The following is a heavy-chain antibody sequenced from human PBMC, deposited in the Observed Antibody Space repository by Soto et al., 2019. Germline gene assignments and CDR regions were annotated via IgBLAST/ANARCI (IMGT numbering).Heavy chain of an antibody. D-gene: IGHD3-3*02. J-gene: IGHJ6*03. CDR3: AAQRSHFFYMDV. CDR1: GFTFSSYA. V-gene: IGHV3-64*04. CDR2: ISSNGGST. Sequence: GGSLRLSCSASGFTFSSYAMHWVRQAPGKGLEYVSAISSNGGSTYYADSVKGRFTISRDNSKNTLYLQMNSLRAEDTAVYYCAAQRSHFFYMDVWGKGTTVTVSS.